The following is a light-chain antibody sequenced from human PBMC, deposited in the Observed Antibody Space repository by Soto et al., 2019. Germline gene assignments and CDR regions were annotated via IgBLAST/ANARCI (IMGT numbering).Light chain of an antibody. CDR1: TSDVGSYSL. CDR3: YSYAGSSIYV. CDR2: EDS. Sequence: QSALTQPASVSGSPGQSITMSCTGTTSDVGSYSLLSWYQQHPGKAPKLMIYEDSKRPSGVSNRFSGSKSGNTASLTISGLQAEDEADYYCYSYAGSSIYVFGPGTKVTVL. V-gene: IGLV2-23*01. J-gene: IGLJ1*01.